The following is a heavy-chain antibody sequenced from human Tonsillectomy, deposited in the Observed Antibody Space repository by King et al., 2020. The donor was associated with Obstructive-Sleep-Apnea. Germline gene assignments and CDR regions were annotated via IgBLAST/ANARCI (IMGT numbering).Heavy chain of an antibody. V-gene: IGHV3-21*01. CDR2: INSGSIYI. CDR3: ARKAKTGTTSGAFDY. J-gene: IGHJ4*02. D-gene: IGHD1-7*01. Sequence: VQLVESGGGLVKPGGSLRLSCVASGFTFSSHSMIWVRQAPGKGLEWVSSINSGSIYIYYADSVKGRFTISRDNAKNSLYLQMSSLSAEDTAVYYCARKAKTGTTSGAFDYWGQGTLVTVSS. CDR1: GFTFSSHS.